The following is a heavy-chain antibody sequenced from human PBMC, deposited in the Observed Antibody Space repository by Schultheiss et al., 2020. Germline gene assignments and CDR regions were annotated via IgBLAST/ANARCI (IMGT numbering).Heavy chain of an antibody. Sequence: SGPTLVKPTQTLTLTCALSGFSVSTSGMRVSWIRQPPGKALEWLALIDWDDDKYYSTSLKSRLTVTKDTSKNQVVLTMTNMDPVDTATYYCAHSHTLWPLDYWGGGGLGTVSA. CDR3: AHSHTLWPLDY. CDR1: GFSVSTSGMR. CDR2: IDWDDDK. V-gene: IGHV2-70*12. D-gene: IGHD3-10*01. J-gene: IGHJ4*02.